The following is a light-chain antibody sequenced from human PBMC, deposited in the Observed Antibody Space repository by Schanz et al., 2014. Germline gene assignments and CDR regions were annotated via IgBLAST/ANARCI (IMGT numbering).Light chain of an antibody. V-gene: IGLV2-11*01. CDR1: SSDVGGHNY. CDR3: CSYAGNYALV. CDR2: DVN. Sequence: QSALTQPRSVSGSPGQSVTISCTGTSSDVGGHNYVSWYQHHPGKAPQLILYDVNKGPSGVPDRFSGSKSGNTASLTISGLQAEDEADYYCCSYAGNYALVFGGGTKLTVL. J-gene: IGLJ2*01.